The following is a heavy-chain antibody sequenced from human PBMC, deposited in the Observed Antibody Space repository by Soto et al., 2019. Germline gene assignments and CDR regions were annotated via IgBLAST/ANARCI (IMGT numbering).Heavy chain of an antibody. CDR3: ARIRARYDFLDY. D-gene: IGHD2-15*01. CDR2: IFSSDEK. Sequence: GSGPTLVNHTETLTLTCTVSGSSLSDAARGVSWSRQPPGKAPEWAANIFSSDEKSYKTSLKSSLTISKDTSKSQVVLTLTNMDPVDTATYYCARIRARYDFLDYWGQGTLVTVSS. J-gene: IGHJ4*02. CDR1: GSSLSDAARG. V-gene: IGHV2-26*01.